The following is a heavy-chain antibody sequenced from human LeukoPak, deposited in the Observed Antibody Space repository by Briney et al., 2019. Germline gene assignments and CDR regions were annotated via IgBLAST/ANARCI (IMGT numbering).Heavy chain of an antibody. D-gene: IGHD2-15*01. CDR1: GYTFTSYA. Sequence: ASVKVSCKASGYTFTSYAMHWVRQAPGQRLEWMGWINAGNGNTKYSQKFQGRVTITRDTSASTAYMELCSLRSEDTAVYYCARGSPEGYCSGGSCPPFDYWGQGTLVTVSS. J-gene: IGHJ4*02. CDR2: INAGNGNT. V-gene: IGHV1-3*01. CDR3: ARGSPEGYCSGGSCPPFDY.